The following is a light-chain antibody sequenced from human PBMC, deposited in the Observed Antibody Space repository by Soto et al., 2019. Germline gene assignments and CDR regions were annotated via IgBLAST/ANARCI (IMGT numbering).Light chain of an antibody. Sequence: DIQMTQSPSTLSASVGDRVTITCWASQSISSWLAWYQQKPGKAPKVLIHDASTLESGVPSRFSGSGSGTEFALTISSLQPDDFATYYCQQYNSDSPTFGQGTKVDIK. CDR3: QQYNSDSPT. J-gene: IGKJ1*01. V-gene: IGKV1-5*01. CDR1: QSISSW. CDR2: DAS.